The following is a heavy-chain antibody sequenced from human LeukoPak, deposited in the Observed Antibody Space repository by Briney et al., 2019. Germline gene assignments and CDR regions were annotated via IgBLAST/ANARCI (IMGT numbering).Heavy chain of an antibody. V-gene: IGHV4-34*01. CDR2: INDGEST. Sequence: PSETLSLTCTVYGGSFSGYYWSWIRQSPGKGLEWIGEINDGESTNYNPSLKSRVTISLDTSKNQFSLKLSSVTAADTAVYYCARGGTTVTPFDYWGQGTLVTVSS. CDR1: GGSFSGYY. D-gene: IGHD4-17*01. J-gene: IGHJ4*02. CDR3: ARGGTTVTPFDY.